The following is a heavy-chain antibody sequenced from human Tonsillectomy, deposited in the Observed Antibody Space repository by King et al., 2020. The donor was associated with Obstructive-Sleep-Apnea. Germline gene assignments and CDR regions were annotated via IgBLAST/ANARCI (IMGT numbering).Heavy chain of an antibody. CDR2: IYYSGST. D-gene: IGHD6-13*01. J-gene: IGHJ6*02. Sequence: VQLQESGPGLVKPSETLSLTCTVSGGSISSYYWSWIRQPPGKGLEWIGYIYYSGSTNYNPSLKSRVTISVDTSKNQFSLKLSSVTAADPAVYYCARDPGSSWSNYYYYGMDVWGQGTTVTVSS. CDR3: ARDPGSSWSNYYYYGMDV. CDR1: GGSISSYY. V-gene: IGHV4-59*01.